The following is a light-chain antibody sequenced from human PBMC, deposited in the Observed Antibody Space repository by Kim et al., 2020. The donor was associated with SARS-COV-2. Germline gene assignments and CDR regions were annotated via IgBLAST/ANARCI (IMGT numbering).Light chain of an antibody. J-gene: IGLJ3*02. CDR3: SAWDSSLNAWV. Sequence: RQTATLTCTGNNNNVGNQGAAWLQQHQGHPPKLLSYRNNNRPSGISERFSASRSGDTASLTITGLQPEDENDYYCSAWDSSLNAWVFGGGTQLTVL. CDR1: NNNVGNQG. CDR2: RNN. V-gene: IGLV10-54*04.